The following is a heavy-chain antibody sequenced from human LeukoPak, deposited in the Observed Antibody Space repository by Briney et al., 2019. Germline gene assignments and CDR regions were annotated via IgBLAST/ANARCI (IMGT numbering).Heavy chain of an antibody. J-gene: IGHJ5*02. CDR1: GGSITSGSFC. CDR3: ARGRRFLGTREKNWFDP. D-gene: IGHD2/OR15-2a*01. CDR2: VYTSGST. Sequence: PSETLSLTCAVSGGSITSGSFCWNWIRQPAGKGLEWIGRVYTSGSTNYNPSLKSRVTMSVDTSKNQFSLKLSSVTAADTAVYYYARGRRFLGTREKNWFDPWGQGTLVTVSS. V-gene: IGHV4-61*02.